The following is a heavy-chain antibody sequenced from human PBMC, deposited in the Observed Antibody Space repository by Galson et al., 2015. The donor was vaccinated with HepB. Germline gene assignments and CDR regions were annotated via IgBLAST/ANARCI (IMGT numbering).Heavy chain of an antibody. CDR3: ARGDYGGNGFDY. V-gene: IGHV3-53*01. Sequence: SLRLSCAASGFTVSSNYMSWVRQAPGKGLEWVSVIYSGGSTRYADSVKGRFTISRDNSKTMMYLQMNSLRAEDTAVYYCARGDYGGNGFDYWGQGTLVTVSS. CDR2: IYSGGST. J-gene: IGHJ4*02. CDR1: GFTVSSNY. D-gene: IGHD4-23*01.